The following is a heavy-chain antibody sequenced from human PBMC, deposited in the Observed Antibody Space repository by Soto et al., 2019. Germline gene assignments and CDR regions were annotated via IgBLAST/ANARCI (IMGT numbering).Heavy chain of an antibody. CDR2: ISAYNGNT. J-gene: IGHJ6*02. Sequence: GASVKVSCKASGYTFTSYGISWVRQAPGQGLEWMGWISAYNGNTNYAQKLQGRVTITADESTSTAYMELSSLRSEDTAVYYCARVTQRSYGMDVWGQGTTVTVS. CDR1: GYTFTSYG. CDR3: ARVTQRSYGMDV. V-gene: IGHV1-18*04.